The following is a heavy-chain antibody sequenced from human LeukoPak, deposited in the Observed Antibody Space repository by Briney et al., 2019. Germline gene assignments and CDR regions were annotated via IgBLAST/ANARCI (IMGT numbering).Heavy chain of an antibody. D-gene: IGHD2-15*01. Sequence: PSESLSLACPVSGAPISSYYCGWVRQPPGKGLEWVGYIYYSVRPNYNPSLKSRVTISLDTSRTQFSRKLSCVPAADTAVYYCARVTYWSGSSCYDSDNWFDPWGQGTLVTVSS. CDR3: ARVTYWSGSSCYDSDNWFDP. J-gene: IGHJ5*02. V-gene: IGHV4-59*01. CDR2: IYYSVRP. CDR1: GAPISSYY.